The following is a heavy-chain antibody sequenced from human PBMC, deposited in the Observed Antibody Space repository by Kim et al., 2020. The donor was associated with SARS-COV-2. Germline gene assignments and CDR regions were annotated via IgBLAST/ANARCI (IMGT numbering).Heavy chain of an antibody. V-gene: IGHV4-34*01. Sequence: STSPHPTLKTRVTISVDTAKSQFSLKLSSVTAADTAVYYCARGSGLNDYWGQGTLVTVSS. CDR2: ST. D-gene: IGHD2-15*01. J-gene: IGHJ4*02. CDR3: ARGSGLNDY.